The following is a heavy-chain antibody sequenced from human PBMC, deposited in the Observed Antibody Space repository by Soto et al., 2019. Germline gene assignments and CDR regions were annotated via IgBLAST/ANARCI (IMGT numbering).Heavy chain of an antibody. V-gene: IGHV4-59*01. CDR2: IYYSGST. Sequence: SETLSLTCTVSGGSISSYYWSWIRQPPGKGLEWIGYIYYSGSTNYNPSLKSRVTISVDTSKNQFSLKLSSVTAADTAVYYCARDFYAAFDYWGQGTLVTVSS. CDR1: GGSISSYY. CDR3: ARDFYAAFDY. D-gene: IGHD2-15*01. J-gene: IGHJ4*02.